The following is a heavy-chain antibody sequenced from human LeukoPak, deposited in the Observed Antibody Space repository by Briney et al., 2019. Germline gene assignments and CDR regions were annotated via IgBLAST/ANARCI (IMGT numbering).Heavy chain of an antibody. V-gene: IGHV3-11*04. CDR3: ARTTLRIAAAGFHDAFDI. CDR1: GFTFSDYY. CDR2: ISSSGSTI. Sequence: GGSLRPSCAASGFTFSDYYMSWIRQAPGKGLEWVSYISSSGSTIYYADSVKGRFTISRDNAKNSLYLQMNSLRAEDTAVYYCARTTLRIAAAGFHDAFDIWGQGTMVTVSS. D-gene: IGHD6-13*01. J-gene: IGHJ3*02.